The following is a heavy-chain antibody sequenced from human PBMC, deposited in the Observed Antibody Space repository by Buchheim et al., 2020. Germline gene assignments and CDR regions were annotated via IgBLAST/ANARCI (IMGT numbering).Heavy chain of an antibody. CDR3: AKDSAVAVYYYYYGMDV. J-gene: IGHJ6*02. Sequence: VQLVESGGDLVQPGGSLRLSCAASGFTFSSYGMHWVRQAPGKGLEWVAVISYDGSNKYYADSVKGRFTISRDNSKNTLYLQMNSLRAEDTAVYYCAKDSAVAVYYYYYGMDVWGQGTT. V-gene: IGHV3-30*18. D-gene: IGHD6-19*01. CDR2: ISYDGSNK. CDR1: GFTFSSYG.